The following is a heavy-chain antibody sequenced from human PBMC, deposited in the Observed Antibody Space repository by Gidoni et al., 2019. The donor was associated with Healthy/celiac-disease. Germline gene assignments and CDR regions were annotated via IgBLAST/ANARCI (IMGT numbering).Heavy chain of an antibody. CDR2: IYYSGST. J-gene: IGHJ5*02. D-gene: IGHD2-15*01. V-gene: IGHV4-39*01. CDR1: GGSISSRSYY. Sequence: QLQLQESGPGLVKPSETLSLTFPVSGGSISSRSYYWGWIRQPPGKGLEWIGSIYYSGSTYYNPSRKSRVTISVDTSKNQCSLKLSSVTAAETAVYYCARHGGGYCSGGSCYGRDWFDPWGQGTLVTVSS. CDR3: ARHGGGYCSGGSCYGRDWFDP.